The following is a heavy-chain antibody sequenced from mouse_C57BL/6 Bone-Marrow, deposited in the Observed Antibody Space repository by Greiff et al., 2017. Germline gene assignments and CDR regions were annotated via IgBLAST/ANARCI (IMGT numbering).Heavy chain of an antibody. V-gene: IGHV1-55*01. CDR3: ARGDYDLFAY. D-gene: IGHD2-4*01. J-gene: IGHJ3*01. Sequence: QVHVKQPGAELVKPGASVKMSCKASGYTFTSYWITWVKQRPGQGLEWIGDIYPGSGSTNYNEKFKSKATLTVDTSSSTAYMQLSGLTSEDSAVYYCARGDYDLFAYWGQGTLVTVSA. CDR2: IYPGSGST. CDR1: GYTFTSYW.